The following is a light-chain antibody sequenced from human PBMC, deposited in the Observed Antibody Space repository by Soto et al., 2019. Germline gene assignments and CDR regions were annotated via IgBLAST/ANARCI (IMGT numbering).Light chain of an antibody. CDR2: GAS. CDR3: QQYGSSPWT. CDR1: QSVSSTY. J-gene: IGKJ1*01. V-gene: IGKV3-20*01. Sequence: EIVLTQSPGTLSLSPGERATLSCRASQSVSSTYLAWYQQKPGQAPRLLIYGASSRATGIPDRFSGSGSGTHFTLTLSRLEPEDFAVYYCQQYGSSPWTFGQGTKVVI.